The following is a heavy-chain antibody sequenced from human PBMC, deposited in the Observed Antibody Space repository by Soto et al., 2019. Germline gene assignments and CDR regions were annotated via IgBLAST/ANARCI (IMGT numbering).Heavy chain of an antibody. Sequence: KPSETLSLTCTVSGGSISSYYWSWIRQPPGKGLEWIGYIYYSGSTNYNPSLKSRVTISVDTSKNQFSLKLSSVTAADTAVYYCARGANAKRSYYYYYGMDVWGQGTPVTVSS. J-gene: IGHJ6*02. CDR1: GGSISSYY. V-gene: IGHV4-59*01. CDR3: ARGANAKRSYYYYYGMDV. D-gene: IGHD7-27*01. CDR2: IYYSGST.